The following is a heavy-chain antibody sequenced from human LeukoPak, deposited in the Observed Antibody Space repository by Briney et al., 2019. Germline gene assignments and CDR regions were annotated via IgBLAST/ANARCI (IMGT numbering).Heavy chain of an antibody. J-gene: IGHJ4*02. D-gene: IGHD6-13*01. Sequence: GGSLRLSCAASGFTFSSYSMNWVRQAPGKGLEWVSPISSSSSYIYYADSVKGRFTISRDNAKNTLSLQMDRLRAEDTAIYYCAKRAHSSGWYAAFDYWGQGTLVTVSS. CDR2: ISSSSSYI. CDR3: AKRAHSSGWYAAFDY. V-gene: IGHV3-21*04. CDR1: GFTFSSYS.